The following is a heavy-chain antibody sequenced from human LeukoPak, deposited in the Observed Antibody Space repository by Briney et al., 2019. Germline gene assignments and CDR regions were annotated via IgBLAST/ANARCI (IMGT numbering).Heavy chain of an antibody. J-gene: IGHJ4*02. Sequence: ASVKVSCKASGYTFTSYGISWVRQAPGQGLEWMGWISAYNGNANYAQKLQGRVTMTTDTSTSTAYMELRSLRSDDTAVYYCARAASRDGYNDYWGQGTLVTVSS. CDR2: ISAYNGNA. V-gene: IGHV1-18*01. CDR1: GYTFTSYG. CDR3: ARAASRDGYNDY. D-gene: IGHD5-24*01.